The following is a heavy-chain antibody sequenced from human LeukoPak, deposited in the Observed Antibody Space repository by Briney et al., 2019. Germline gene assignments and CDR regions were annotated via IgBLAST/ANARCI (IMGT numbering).Heavy chain of an antibody. J-gene: IGHJ4*02. CDR3: ARYVGYGSGKYDFDY. Sequence: SETLSLICTVSGGSISSYYWNWIRHPPGRGLEGIGDIYYSGSTNYNPSLESRVTISVDTSKNEFSLKLSSVTAADAAVYYFARYVGYGSGKYDFDYWGQGTLVTVSS. CDR2: IYYSGST. V-gene: IGHV4-59*01. CDR1: GGSISSYY. D-gene: IGHD3-10*01.